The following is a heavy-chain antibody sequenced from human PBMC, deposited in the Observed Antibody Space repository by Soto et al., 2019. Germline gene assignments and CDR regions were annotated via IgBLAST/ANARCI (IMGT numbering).Heavy chain of an antibody. CDR1: GFTFSSYS. CDR2: IWYDGSNK. J-gene: IGHJ6*02. CDR3: ARDLAQYSSGWYADYYGMDV. V-gene: IGHV3-33*08. D-gene: IGHD6-19*01. Sequence: GGSLRLSCAASGFTFSSYSMNWVRQAPGKGLEWVAVIWYDGSNKYYADSVKGRFTIARDNSKNTLYLQMNSLRAEDTAVYYCARDLAQYSSGWYADYYGMDVWGQGTTVTVSS.